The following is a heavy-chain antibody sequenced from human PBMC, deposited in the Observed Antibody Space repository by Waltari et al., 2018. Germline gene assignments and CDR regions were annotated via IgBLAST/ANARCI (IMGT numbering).Heavy chain of an antibody. D-gene: IGHD1-1*01. CDR1: GGSISTTRYS. J-gene: IGHJ4*02. CDR2: MYYSGSA. Sequence: QLHLQESGPGLVKPSETLSLTCSVSGGSISTTRYSWGWLRQPPGKGLEWMGSTMYYSGSADYNPSLKSRVTISGDTSKNQFSLKLTSVTAADTAVYYCARQEMATTPSFDYWGQGNLVTVSS. V-gene: IGHV4-39*01. CDR3: ARQEMATTPSFDY.